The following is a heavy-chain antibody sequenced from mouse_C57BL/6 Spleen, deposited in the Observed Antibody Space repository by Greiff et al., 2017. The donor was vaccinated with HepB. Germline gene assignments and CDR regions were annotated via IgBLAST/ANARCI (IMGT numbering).Heavy chain of an antibody. CDR2: IDPSDSET. CDR1: GYTFTSYW. J-gene: IGHJ3*01. D-gene: IGHD1-1*01. Sequence: VQLQQSGAELVRPGSSVKLSCKASGYTFTSYWMHWVKQRPIQGLEWIGNIDPSDSETHYNQKFKDKATLTVDKSSSTAYMQLSSLTSEDSAVYYCARADYGSSFFAYWGQGTLVTVSA. CDR3: ARADYGSSFFAY. V-gene: IGHV1-52*01.